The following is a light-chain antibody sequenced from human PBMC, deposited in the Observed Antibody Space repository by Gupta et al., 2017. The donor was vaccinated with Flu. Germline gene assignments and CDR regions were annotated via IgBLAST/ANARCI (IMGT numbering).Light chain of an antibody. CDR3: SSYAGNNSWV. CDR1: SSDIDAYNY. Sequence: SSDIDAYNYVSWYQQHPGKAPKLLLYDVTKRPSGVPDRLSGSKSGNAASLTVSGLQDEDEGDYFCSSYAGNNSWVFGGGTKLTVL. J-gene: IGLJ3*02. V-gene: IGLV2-8*01. CDR2: DVT.